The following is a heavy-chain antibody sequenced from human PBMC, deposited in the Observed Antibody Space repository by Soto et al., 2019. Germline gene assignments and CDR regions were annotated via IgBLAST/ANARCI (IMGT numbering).Heavy chain of an antibody. CDR2: ILVDGRT. D-gene: IGHD2-8*02. J-gene: IGHJ3*02. CDR1: GFICSSYD. CDR3: AKATATGGGAFDI. Sequence: GSLRLSCAASGFICSSYDMSWVRQAPGKGLEWVSTILVDGRTFYVDSVKGRFTISRDSSKNTVYLQMNSLTAGDTALYYCAKATATGGGAFDICGQGTMVTVSS. V-gene: IGHV3-23*01.